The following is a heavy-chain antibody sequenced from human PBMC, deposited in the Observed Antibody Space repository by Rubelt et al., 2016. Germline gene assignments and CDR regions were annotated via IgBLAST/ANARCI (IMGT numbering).Heavy chain of an antibody. V-gene: IGHV5-51*01. Sequence: EVQLVQSGAEVKKPGESLRISCKGSGYSFTSYWIGWVRQMPGKGLEWMGIIYPGDSDTRYSPSFQGQVTISADKSISTPYLQWGGRKSSDTAMYYCARRSSSSHYFDYWGQGTLVTVSS. CDR1: GYSFTSYW. J-gene: IGHJ4*02. CDR2: IYPGDSDT. CDR3: ARRSSSSHYFDY. D-gene: IGHD6-13*01.